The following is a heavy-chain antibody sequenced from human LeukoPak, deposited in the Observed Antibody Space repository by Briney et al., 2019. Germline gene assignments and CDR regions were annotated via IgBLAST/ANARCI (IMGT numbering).Heavy chain of an antibody. D-gene: IGHD1-26*01. CDR1: AGSISSGGYS. V-gene: IGHV4-30-2*01. CDR2: IYHSGST. J-gene: IGHJ4*02. CDR3: ARERGGGYSGVFHHYCDY. Sequence: SQILSLTCAVPAGSISSGGYSWCWIRQPPGTGLDWIGYIYHSGSTSYNPSLKSPITISVNRSKNPFSLKLRSMTAAGTAVYYCARERGGGYSGVFHHYCDYWGQGTLVTVSS.